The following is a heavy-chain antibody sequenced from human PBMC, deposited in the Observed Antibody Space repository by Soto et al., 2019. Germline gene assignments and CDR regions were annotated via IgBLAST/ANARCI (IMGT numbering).Heavy chain of an antibody. CDR1: GFTVATTG. Sequence: QVQLVESGGGVVQPGGSSKLACSASGFTVATTGMHWVRQAPGKGLEWVAMISHDGTSRPYRDSVRGRFTISRDDAKNTLYLEMTSVRPEDTAMYFCAKDWGSSGWFKWFNPWGQGVLVTVSS. CDR3: AKDWGSSGWFKWFNP. J-gene: IGHJ5*02. V-gene: IGHV3-30*18. D-gene: IGHD6-19*01. CDR2: ISHDGTSR.